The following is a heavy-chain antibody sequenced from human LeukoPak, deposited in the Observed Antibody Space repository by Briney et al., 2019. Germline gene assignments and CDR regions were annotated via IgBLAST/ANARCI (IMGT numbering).Heavy chain of an antibody. CDR1: GFTFSSYA. V-gene: IGHV3-23*01. J-gene: IGHJ4*01. D-gene: IGHD3-10*01. Sequence: GGSLRLSCAASGFTFSSYAMRWVRQAPGKGLEWVSTISGSGGSTYYADSVKGRFTISRDNSKNTLYLQMNSLRAEDTAVYYCAKDTRITMVRGVIMYYWGQGTLVTVSS. CDR3: AKDTRITMVRGVIMYY. CDR2: ISGSGGST.